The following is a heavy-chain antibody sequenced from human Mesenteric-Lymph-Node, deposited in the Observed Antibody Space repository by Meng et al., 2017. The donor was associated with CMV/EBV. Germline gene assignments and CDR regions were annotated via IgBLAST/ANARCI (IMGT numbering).Heavy chain of an antibody. D-gene: IGHD3-22*01. CDR1: GGSISGGGYY. J-gene: IGHJ5*02. V-gene: IGHV4-31*02. CDR3: ARRVVISTPNWFDP. CDR2: IYYSGST. Sequence: GGSISGGGYYWSWIRQHPEKGLEWIGYIYYSGSTYYNPSLKSRVTISVDTSKNQFSLKLSSVTAADTAVYYCARRVVISTPNWFDPWGQGTLVTVSS.